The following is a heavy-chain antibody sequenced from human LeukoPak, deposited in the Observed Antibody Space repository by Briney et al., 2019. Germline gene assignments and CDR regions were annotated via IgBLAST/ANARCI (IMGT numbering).Heavy chain of an antibody. CDR2: ISISSSTV. CDR3: ARDRQQGIPYQPMEY. CDR1: GFTFSSYA. D-gene: IGHD7-27*01. Sequence: GGSLRLSCAASGFTFSSYAMNWVRQAPGKGLEWISYISISSSTVYYEDSVKGRFTISRDNARNSLYLQMNSLRDEDTAVYYCARDRQQGIPYQPMEYWGQGTLVTVSS. V-gene: IGHV3-48*02. J-gene: IGHJ4*02.